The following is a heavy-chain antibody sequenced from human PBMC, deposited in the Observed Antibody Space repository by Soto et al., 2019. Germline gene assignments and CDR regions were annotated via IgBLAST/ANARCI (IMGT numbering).Heavy chain of an antibody. V-gene: IGHV1-18*01. CDR1: GYTFSNYG. D-gene: IGHD3-16*01. CDR3: ARDKGITFGGVLPV. CDR2: ISGYSGHT. Sequence: ASVKVSCKTSGYTFSNYGVSWVRQAPGQGLEWMGWISGYSGHTNYAQKYQGRVTVTTDTSTSTAYMELRSLGSEDTAIYYCARDKGITFGGVLPVWGQGTMVTVSS. J-gene: IGHJ3*01.